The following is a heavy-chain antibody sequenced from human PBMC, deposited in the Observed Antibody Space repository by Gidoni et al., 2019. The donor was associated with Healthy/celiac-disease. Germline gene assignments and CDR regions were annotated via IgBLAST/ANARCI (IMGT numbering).Heavy chain of an antibody. V-gene: IGHV3-30*18. Sequence: QGQLVESGGGVVQPGWSLRLSCAASGFTLSSYCRHWVRQAPGKGLEWVAVISYDGSNKYYADSVKGRFTISRDNSKNTLYLQMNSLRAEDTAVYYCAKETLYDSSGTTSDAFDIWGQGTMVTVSS. CDR2: ISYDGSNK. D-gene: IGHD3-22*01. CDR3: AKETLYDSSGTTSDAFDI. CDR1: GFTLSSYC. J-gene: IGHJ3*02.